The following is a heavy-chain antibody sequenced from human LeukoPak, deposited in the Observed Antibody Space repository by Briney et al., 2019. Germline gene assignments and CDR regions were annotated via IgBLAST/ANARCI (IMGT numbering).Heavy chain of an antibody. CDR3: ARGISGYDFSAIDY. V-gene: IGHV4-38-2*02. Sequence: SETLSLTCTVSGYSISSGYYWGWIRQPPGKGLEWIGSIYHSGSTYYNPSLKSRVTISVDTSKNQFSLKLSSVTAADTAVYYCARGISGYDFSAIDYWGQGTLVTVSS. J-gene: IGHJ4*02. D-gene: IGHD5-12*01. CDR2: IYHSGST. CDR1: GYSISSGYY.